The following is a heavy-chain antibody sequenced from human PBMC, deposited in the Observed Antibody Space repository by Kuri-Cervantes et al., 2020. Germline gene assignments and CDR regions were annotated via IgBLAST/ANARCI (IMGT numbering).Heavy chain of an antibody. D-gene: IGHD3-10*01. CDR2: IGTLHDT. J-gene: IGHJ3*01. Sequence: GGSLRLSCAASGFTFTDYDMHWVRRSTGKGLEWVSGIGTLHDTFYPDSVKGRFTISREDAKNSLYLQMNYLRVGDTAVYYCTRERTMGTGAGPDDDFDVWGQGTMVTVSS. CDR1: GFTFTDYD. CDR3: TRERTMGTGAGPDDDFDV. V-gene: IGHV3-13*01.